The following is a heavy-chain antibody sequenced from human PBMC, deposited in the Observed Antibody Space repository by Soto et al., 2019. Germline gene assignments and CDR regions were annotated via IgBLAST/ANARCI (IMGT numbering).Heavy chain of an antibody. Sequence: SETLSLTCAVYGGSANGYYWNWIRQPPGKGLEWIGEINHTGGTHYNPSLKSRVTMSVDTSKNQFSLRLSSVTAADTAIYYCATRITAFGLLIPPFDPWGQGTQVTVSS. V-gene: IGHV4-34*01. CDR3: ATRITAFGLLIPPFDP. CDR2: INHTGGT. CDR1: GGSANGYY. D-gene: IGHD3-3*01. J-gene: IGHJ5*02.